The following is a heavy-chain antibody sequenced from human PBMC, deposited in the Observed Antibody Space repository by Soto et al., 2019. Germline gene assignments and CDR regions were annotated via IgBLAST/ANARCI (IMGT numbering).Heavy chain of an antibody. D-gene: IGHD3-9*01. CDR1: GFSLSTSGVG. CDR3: AHRVFWRPFDWSLGWFDP. V-gene: IGHV2-5*02. J-gene: IGHJ5*02. Sequence: QITLKESGPTLVKPTQTLTLTCTFSGFSLSTSGVGVGWIRQPPGKALEWLALIYWDDDKRYSPSLKSRLTITKATSKNQVVLTLTNVDPVDAATYYCAHRVFWRPFDWSLGWFDPWGQGTLVTVSS. CDR2: IYWDDDK.